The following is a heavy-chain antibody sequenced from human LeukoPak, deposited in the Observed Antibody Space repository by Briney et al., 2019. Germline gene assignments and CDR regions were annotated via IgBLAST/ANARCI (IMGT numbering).Heavy chain of an antibody. D-gene: IGHD5-24*01. J-gene: IGHJ4*02. CDR3: ARGNRDGYKFDF. Sequence: MTSETLSLTCTVSGGSVSSGSSYWTWIRQPPGKGLEWIGYIYYSGSTNSNPSLKSRVTISVDTSKNQFSLKLSSVTAADTAVYYCARGNRDGYKFDFWGPGTLVTVSS. V-gene: IGHV4-61*01. CDR2: IYYSGST. CDR1: GGSVSSGSSY.